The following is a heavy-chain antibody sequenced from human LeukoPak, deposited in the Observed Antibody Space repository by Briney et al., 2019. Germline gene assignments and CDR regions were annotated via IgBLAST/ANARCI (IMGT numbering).Heavy chain of an antibody. V-gene: IGHV4-59*08. CDR1: GGSISSYY. J-gene: IGHJ5*02. CDR2: IYYSGST. D-gene: IGHD3-10*01. CDR3: ARGLWFGGFDP. Sequence: ASETLSLTCTVSGGSISSYYWSWIRQPPGKGLEWIGYIYYSGSTNYNPSLKSRVTISVDTSKNQFSLKLSSVTAADTAVYYCARGLWFGGFDPWGQGTLVTVSS.